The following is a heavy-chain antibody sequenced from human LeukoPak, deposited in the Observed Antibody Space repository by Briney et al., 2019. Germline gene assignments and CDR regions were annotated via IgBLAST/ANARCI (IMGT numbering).Heavy chain of an antibody. CDR3: AKEFSQGSMVRGVTDY. J-gene: IGHJ4*02. V-gene: IGHV3-23*01. D-gene: IGHD3-10*01. CDR1: GFTFSSYG. Sequence: GGSLRLSCAASGFTFSSYGMSWVRQAPGRGLEWVSAISGSGGSTYYADSVKGRFTISRDNSKNTLYLQMNSLRAEDTAVYYCAKEFSQGSMVRGVTDYWGQGTLVTVSS. CDR2: ISGSGGST.